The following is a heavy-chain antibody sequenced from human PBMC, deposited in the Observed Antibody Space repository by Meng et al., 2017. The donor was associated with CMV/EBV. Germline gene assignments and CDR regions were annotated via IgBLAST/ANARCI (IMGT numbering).Heavy chain of an antibody. Sequence: ASVKVSCKASGYTFTSYDINWVRQATGQGLEWMGWMNPNSGNTGYAQKFQGRVTMTRNISISTAYMELSSLRSEDTAVYYCARNGLPTPFWSGLGAPNWFDPWGQGTLVTVSS. CDR1: GYTFTSYD. CDR3: ARNGLPTPFWSGLGAPNWFDP. D-gene: IGHD3-3*01. CDR2: MNPNSGNT. V-gene: IGHV1-8*01. J-gene: IGHJ5*02.